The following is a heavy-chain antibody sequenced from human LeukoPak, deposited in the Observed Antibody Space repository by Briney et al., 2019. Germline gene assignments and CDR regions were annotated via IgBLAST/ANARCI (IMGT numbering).Heavy chain of an antibody. CDR3: ARHLGRCSWFDP. Sequence: PSETLCLTCTVSGGSISSYYWSWIRQPPGKGLEWIGYIYYIRSTNYTPSLYSRVTLSVDTSKNQFSLKLRSVTAADTAVYYCARHLGRCSWFDPWGQGTLVTVFS. D-gene: IGHD3-16*01. J-gene: IGHJ5*02. V-gene: IGHV4-59*01. CDR2: IYYIRST. CDR1: GGSISSYY.